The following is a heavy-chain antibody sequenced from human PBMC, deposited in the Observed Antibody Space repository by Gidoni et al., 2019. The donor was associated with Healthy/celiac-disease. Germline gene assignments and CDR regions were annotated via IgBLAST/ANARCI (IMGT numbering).Heavy chain of an antibody. Sequence: QVQLVQSGAEVKTPGASVQVSCKASGYTFTSYDINWVRQATGQGLEWMGWMNPNSGNTGDAQKFQGRVTMTRNTSISTAYMELSSLRSEDTAVYYCARARSFTFGGVIPNDYWGQGTLVTVSS. J-gene: IGHJ4*02. CDR1: GYTFTSYD. CDR3: ARARSFTFGGVIPNDY. V-gene: IGHV1-8*01. D-gene: IGHD3-16*02. CDR2: MNPNSGNT.